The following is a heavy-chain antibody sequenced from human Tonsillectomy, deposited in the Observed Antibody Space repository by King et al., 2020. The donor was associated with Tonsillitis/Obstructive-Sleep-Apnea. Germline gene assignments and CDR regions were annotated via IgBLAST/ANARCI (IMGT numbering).Heavy chain of an antibody. V-gene: IGHV3-23*04. CDR3: AKDPGSSGYSSGFDY. D-gene: IGHD3-22*01. J-gene: IGHJ4*02. CDR2: ISGSGGST. Sequence: VQLVESGGGLVQPGGSLRLSLAASGFTFSSYAMSWVRQAPWKGLECGSSISGSGGSTYYADSVKGRFTISRDNSKNTLYLQMNSLRAEDTAVYYCAKDPGSSGYSSGFDYWGQGTLVTVSS. CDR1: GFTFSSYA.